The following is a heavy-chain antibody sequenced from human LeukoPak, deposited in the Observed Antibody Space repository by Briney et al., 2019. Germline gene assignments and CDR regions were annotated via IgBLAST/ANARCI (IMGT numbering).Heavy chain of an antibody. CDR3: ARDRERITMVRGVYDAFDI. D-gene: IGHD3-10*01. CDR1: VGTFRSYV. J-gene: IGHJ3*02. CDR2: IIPIFGTA. Sequence: GASVTVSCKASVGTFRSYVISWVRQAPGQGLEWMGRIIPIFGTANYAQKFQGRVTITTDESRSTAYMELSSLRSEDTAVYYFARDRERITMVRGVYDAFDIWGQGTMVTLSS. V-gene: IGHV1-69*05.